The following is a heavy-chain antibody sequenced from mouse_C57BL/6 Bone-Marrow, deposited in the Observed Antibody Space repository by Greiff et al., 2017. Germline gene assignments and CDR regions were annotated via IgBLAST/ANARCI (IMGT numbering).Heavy chain of an antibody. CDR3: ARHEDRGQLRLPAWCAY. J-gene: IGHJ3*01. CDR2: FYPGSGSI. V-gene: IGHV1-62-2*01. Sequence: VQLQQSGAELVKPGASVKLSCKASGYTFTEYTIHWVKQRSGQGLEWIGWFYPGSGSIKYNEKFKDKATLTADKSSSTVYMELSRLTSEDSAVYFCARHEDRGQLRLPAWCAYWGQGTLVTVSA. D-gene: IGHD3-2*02. CDR1: GYTFTEYT.